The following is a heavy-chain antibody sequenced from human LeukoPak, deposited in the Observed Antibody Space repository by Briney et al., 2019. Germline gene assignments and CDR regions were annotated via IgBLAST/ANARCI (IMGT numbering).Heavy chain of an antibody. CDR3: ARDYFSQAAVLGYFDL. CDR1: GFTFSSYA. D-gene: IGHD2-15*01. CDR2: ISSTSSFI. Sequence: PGGSLRLSCAASGFTFSSYAMSWVRQAPGKGLEWVSCISSTSSFIYYADSVKGRFTISRDNAKNSLYLQMNSLTAEDTAVYYCARDYFSQAAVLGYFDLWGRGTLVTVSS. V-gene: IGHV3-21*01. J-gene: IGHJ2*01.